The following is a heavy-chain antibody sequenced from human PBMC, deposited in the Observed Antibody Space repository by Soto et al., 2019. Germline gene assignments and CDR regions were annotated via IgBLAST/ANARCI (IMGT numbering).Heavy chain of an antibody. Sequence: PSETLSLTGTVSGGSISSYYWSWIRQPPGKGLEWIGYIYYSGSTNYNPSLKSRVTISVDTSKNQFSLKLSSVTAADTAVYYCARVRNSYGYFFDYWGQGTLVTVSS. J-gene: IGHJ4*02. CDR1: GGSISSYY. CDR2: IYYSGST. V-gene: IGHV4-59*01. CDR3: ARVRNSYGYFFDY. D-gene: IGHD5-18*01.